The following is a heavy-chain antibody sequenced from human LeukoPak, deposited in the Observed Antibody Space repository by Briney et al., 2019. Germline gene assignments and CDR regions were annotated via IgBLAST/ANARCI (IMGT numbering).Heavy chain of an antibody. CDR2: IYYSGST. J-gene: IGHJ4*02. CDR1: GGSISSSSYY. V-gene: IGHV4-39*07. CDR3: ARASKGAAAGTRYYFDY. D-gene: IGHD6-13*01. Sequence: PSETLSLTCTVSGGSISSSSYYWGWIRQPPGKGLEWIGSIYYSGSTYYNPSLKSRVTISVDTSKNQFSLKLSSVTAADTAVYYCARASKGAAAGTRYYFDYWGQGTLVTVSS.